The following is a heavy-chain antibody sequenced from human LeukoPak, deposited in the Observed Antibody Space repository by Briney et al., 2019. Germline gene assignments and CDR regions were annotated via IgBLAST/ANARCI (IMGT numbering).Heavy chain of an antibody. CDR3: ARGGTQLTGDSSGAFDI. V-gene: IGHV3-48*03. CDR1: GFTFSSYE. CDR2: ISSSGRTI. J-gene: IGHJ3*02. Sequence: GGSLRLSCAASGFTFSSYEMNWVRQAPGKGLEWVSYISSSGRTIYYADAVKGRFPIPRNNAKNSLRLQTKPLRAEDTAVYYCARGGTQLTGDSSGAFDIWGQGTMVPVSS. D-gene: IGHD7-27*01.